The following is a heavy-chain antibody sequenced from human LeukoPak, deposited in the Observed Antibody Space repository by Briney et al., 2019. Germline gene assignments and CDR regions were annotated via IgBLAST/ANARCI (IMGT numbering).Heavy chain of an antibody. D-gene: IGHD1-14*01. CDR3: ARGSVYGLYYFDY. V-gene: IGHV4-39*07. Sequence: SETLSLTCTVSGGSISSGAYYWSWIRQPPGKGLEWIGEINHSGSTNYNPSLKSRVTISVDTSKNQFSLKLSSVTAADTAVYYCARGSVYGLYYFDYWGQGTLVTVSS. J-gene: IGHJ4*02. CDR1: GGSISSGAYY. CDR2: INHSGST.